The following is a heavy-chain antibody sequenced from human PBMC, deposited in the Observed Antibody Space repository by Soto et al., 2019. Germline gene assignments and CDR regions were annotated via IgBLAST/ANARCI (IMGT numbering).Heavy chain of an antibody. Sequence: PGGSLRLSCEGSGFTSSSYVMHWVRQAPGKGLEWVALISFDGSKKNYADSVKGRFTISRDNSKNMMYLQMNSLRAEDTALYYRAKEWSYRGYYYYGMDVWGQGTTVTVSS. CDR1: GFTSSSYV. J-gene: IGHJ6*02. V-gene: IGHV3-30-3*01. D-gene: IGHD1-26*01. CDR2: ISFDGSKK. CDR3: AKEWSYRGYYYYGMDV.